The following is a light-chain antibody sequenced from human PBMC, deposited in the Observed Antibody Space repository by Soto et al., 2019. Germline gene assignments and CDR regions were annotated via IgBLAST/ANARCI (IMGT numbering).Light chain of an antibody. J-gene: IGKJ1*01. CDR2: KAS. CDR1: QSISSW. Sequence: DIQMTQSPSTLSASVGDRVTITCRASQSISSWLAWYQQKPGKAPKLLIYKASSLESGVPSRFSGSGSGTEVTLTINSLQPDDFATYYCQQHNSYPWTFGQGTKVEIK. V-gene: IGKV1-5*03. CDR3: QQHNSYPWT.